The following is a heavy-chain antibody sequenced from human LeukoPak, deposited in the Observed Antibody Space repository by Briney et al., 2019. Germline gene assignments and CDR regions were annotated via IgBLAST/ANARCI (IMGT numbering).Heavy chain of an antibody. Sequence: PGGSLRLSCAASGFAFSSYGMHWVRQAPGKGLEWVAVMSYDGSNKYYADSVKGRFTISRDNSKNTLYLQMDSLSAEDTAVYYCAKGSGSYGERAGFDIWGQGTMVTVSS. CDR1: GFAFSSYG. D-gene: IGHD1-26*01. CDR2: MSYDGSNK. V-gene: IGHV3-30*18. CDR3: AKGSGSYGERAGFDI. J-gene: IGHJ3*02.